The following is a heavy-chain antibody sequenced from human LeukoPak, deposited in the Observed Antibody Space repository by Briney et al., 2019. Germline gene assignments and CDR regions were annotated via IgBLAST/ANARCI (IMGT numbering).Heavy chain of an antibody. CDR1: GFTFDDYG. Sequence: PGGSLRLSCAASGFTFDDYGMSWVRQAPGKGLEWVSGINWNGGSTGYADSVKGRFTIPRDNAKNSLYLQMNSLRAEDTALYHCARGNLYGSGSYDYWGQGTLVTVSS. J-gene: IGHJ4*02. V-gene: IGHV3-20*01. CDR3: ARGNLYGSGSYDY. D-gene: IGHD3-10*01. CDR2: INWNGGST.